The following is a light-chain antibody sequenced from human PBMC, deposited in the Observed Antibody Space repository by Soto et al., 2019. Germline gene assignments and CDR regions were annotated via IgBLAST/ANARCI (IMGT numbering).Light chain of an antibody. CDR3: AAWDDSLNGVL. Sequence: QSVLTQPPSASGTPGQRVTISCSGSSSNSGSYTVSWYQQLPGAAPKLLIYSNNQRPSGVPDRFSGSKSGTSASLGISGLQSEDEADYYCAAWDDSLNGVLFGGGTKVTVL. CDR1: SSNSGSYT. CDR2: SNN. J-gene: IGLJ2*01. V-gene: IGLV1-44*01.